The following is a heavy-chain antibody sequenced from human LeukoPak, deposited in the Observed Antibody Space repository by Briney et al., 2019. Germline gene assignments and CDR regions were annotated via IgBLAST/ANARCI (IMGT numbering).Heavy chain of an antibody. J-gene: IGHJ6*03. D-gene: IGHD4-11*01. CDR1: GFTFSIYA. V-gene: IGHV3-23*01. CDR2: ITSRGEST. CDR3: AKDFHDYSNYRYYYYYYMDV. Sequence: GGSLRLSCAASGFTFSIYAMSWVRQAPGKGLQWVSSITSRGESTWYVDSVKGRFTITRDNSENTLYLQMNSLRAEDTAVYYCAKDFHDYSNYRYYYYYYMDVWGKGTTVTVSS.